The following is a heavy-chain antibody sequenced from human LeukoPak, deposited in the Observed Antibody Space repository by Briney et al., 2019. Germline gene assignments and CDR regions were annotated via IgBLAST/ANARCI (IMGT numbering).Heavy chain of an antibody. CDR2: ISGDGGST. CDR1: GFTSDDYA. J-gene: IGHJ4*02. CDR3: AKKAQGYYDSSGYYVDY. Sequence: GGSLRLSCAASGFTSDDYAMHWVRQAPGKGLEWVSLISGDGGSTYYADSVKGRFTISRDNSKNSLYLQMNSLRTEDTALYYCAKKAQGYYDSSGYYVDYWGQGTLVTVSS. D-gene: IGHD3-22*01. V-gene: IGHV3-43*02.